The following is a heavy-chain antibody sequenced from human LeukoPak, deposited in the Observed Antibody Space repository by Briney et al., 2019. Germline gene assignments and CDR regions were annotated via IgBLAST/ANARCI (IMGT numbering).Heavy chain of an antibody. CDR1: GFTFSSYG. J-gene: IGHJ5*02. CDR3: AREEGDPSSGWYQNWFDP. Sequence: GRSLRLSCAASGFTFSSYGMYWVRQAPGKGLEWVAVIWYDGSNKYYADSVKGRFTISRDNSKNTLYLQMNSLRAEDTAVYYCAREEGDPSSGWYQNWFDPWGQGTLVTVSS. D-gene: IGHD6-19*01. CDR2: IWYDGSNK. V-gene: IGHV3-33*01.